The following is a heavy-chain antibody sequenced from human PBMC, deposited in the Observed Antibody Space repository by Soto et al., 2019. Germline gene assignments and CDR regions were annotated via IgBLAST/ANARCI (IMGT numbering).Heavy chain of an antibody. CDR2: ISAYNGNK. Sequence: QVQLVQSGAEVKKPGASVKVSCKASGYTFTSYGISWVRQAPGQGLEWMGWISAYNGNKKYAQKLQGRVSMTTDTSKSTAYMALRSLRSDDTDVYYCARDLGQQLCDYWGQGTLVTVSS. CDR1: GYTFTSYG. CDR3: ARDLGQQLCDY. V-gene: IGHV1-18*01. J-gene: IGHJ4*02. D-gene: IGHD6-13*01.